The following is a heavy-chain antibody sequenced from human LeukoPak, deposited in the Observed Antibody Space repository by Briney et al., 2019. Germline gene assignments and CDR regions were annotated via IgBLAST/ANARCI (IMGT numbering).Heavy chain of an antibody. J-gene: IGHJ4*02. CDR2: ISAYNGNT. CDR3: ARGRLAARLTVSHDY. D-gene: IGHD6-6*01. CDR1: GYTFTSYY. V-gene: IGHV1-18*04. Sequence: ASVKVSCKASGYTFTSYYMHWVRQAPGQGLEWMGWISAYNGNTNYAQKLQGRVTMTTDTSTSTAYMELRSLRSDDTAVYYCARGRLAARLTVSHDYWGQGTLVTVSS.